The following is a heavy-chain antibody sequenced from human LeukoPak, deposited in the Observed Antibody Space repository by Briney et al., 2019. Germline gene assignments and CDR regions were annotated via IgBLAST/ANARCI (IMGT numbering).Heavy chain of an antibody. CDR1: GGSISSGSYY. CDR2: IYTSGST. CDR3: ARAPGRVAAFDY. Sequence: SETLSLTCTVSGGSISSGSYYWSWIRQPAGKGLEWIGRIYTSGSTNYNPSLKSRVTISVDTSKNQFSLKLSSVAAADTAVYYCARAPGRVAAFDYWGQGTLVTVSS. D-gene: IGHD2-15*01. V-gene: IGHV4-61*02. J-gene: IGHJ4*02.